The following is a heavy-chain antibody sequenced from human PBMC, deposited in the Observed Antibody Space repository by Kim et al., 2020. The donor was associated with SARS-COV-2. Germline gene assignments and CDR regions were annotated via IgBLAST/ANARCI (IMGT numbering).Heavy chain of an antibody. D-gene: IGHD6-13*01. V-gene: IGHV5-10-1*01. J-gene: IGHJ4*02. CDR2: IDPSDSYT. CDR3: ARQDLRELSIAAAGTYN. CDR1: GYSFTSYW. Sequence: GESLKISCKGSGYSFTSYWISWVRQMPGKGLEWMGRIDPSDSYTNYSPSFQGHVTISADKSISTAYLQWSSLKASDTAMYYCARQDLRELSIAAAGTYNWGQGTLVTVSS.